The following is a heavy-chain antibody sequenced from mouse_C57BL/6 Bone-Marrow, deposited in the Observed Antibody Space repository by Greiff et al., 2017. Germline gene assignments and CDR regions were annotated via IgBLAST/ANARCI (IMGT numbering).Heavy chain of an antibody. Sequence: VQLQQSGPGLVQPSQSLSITCTVSGFSLTSYGVHWVRQSPGKGLEWLGVIWRGGSTDYNAAFMSRLSITKDNSKSQVFFKMNSLQAEDTAIYYGAKKGDWEKYAMDYWGQGTSVTVSS. CDR2: IWRGGST. J-gene: IGHJ4*01. CDR1: GFSLTSYG. V-gene: IGHV2-5*01. CDR3: AKKGDWEKYAMDY. D-gene: IGHD4-1*01.